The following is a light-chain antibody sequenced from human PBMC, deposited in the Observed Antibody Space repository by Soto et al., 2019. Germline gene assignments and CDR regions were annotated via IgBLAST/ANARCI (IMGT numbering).Light chain of an antibody. Sequence: IQMTQSPSTLSSSVGDRVTITCRARQSVSNWLAWYQQKPGKAPNLRIYKASSLKNGVPQRLSGSGSGTEFTLTISSLQTDDFSTYYCQQYHSYWTFGQGTKVDIK. J-gene: IGKJ1*01. CDR3: QQYHSYWT. V-gene: IGKV1-5*03. CDR1: QSVSNW. CDR2: KAS.